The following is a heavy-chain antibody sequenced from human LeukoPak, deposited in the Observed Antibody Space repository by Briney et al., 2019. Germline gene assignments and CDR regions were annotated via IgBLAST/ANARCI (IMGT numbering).Heavy chain of an antibody. CDR1: RGSVSSDSYY. V-gene: IGHV4-39*01. J-gene: IGHJ4*02. CDR3: ARGSYSSGWPAFDY. CDR2: IFHSGST. Sequence: SETLSLTCTVSRGSVSSDSYYWGWIRQPPGKGLEWIGNIFHSGSTYYNPSLKSRVTISVDTSRNQFSLKLSSVTAADTAVYYCARGSYSSGWPAFDYWGQGTLVTVSS. D-gene: IGHD6-19*01.